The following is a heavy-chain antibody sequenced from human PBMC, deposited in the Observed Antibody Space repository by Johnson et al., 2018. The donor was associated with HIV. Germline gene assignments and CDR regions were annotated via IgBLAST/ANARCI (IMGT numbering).Heavy chain of an antibody. V-gene: IGHV3-30*14. J-gene: IGHJ3*02. Sequence: QVKLLESVGGVVQPGRSLRLSCAASGFTFSSYAMHWVRQAPGKGLEWVAVISYDGSNKYSANSVKGRFTSSRDNSTNTLYHQMGSLRAEDMAVYYCARWTYCGGDCFWVGDAFDIWGQGTMVTVSS. D-gene: IGHD2-21*02. CDR2: ISYDGSNK. CDR3: ARWTYCGGDCFWVGDAFDI. CDR1: GFTFSSYA.